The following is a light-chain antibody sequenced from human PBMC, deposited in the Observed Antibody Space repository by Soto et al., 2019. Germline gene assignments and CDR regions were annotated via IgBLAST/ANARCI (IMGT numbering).Light chain of an antibody. V-gene: IGLV2-11*01. CDR2: DVS. Sequence: QSALTQPRSVSGSPGQSVTISCTGTSSDVGGYNYVSWYQQHPGKAPKLMIYDVSERPSGVPDRFSGSKSGNTASLTISGLQAEDEADYYCCSHAGSYTLYVFGTGTKLTVL. CDR1: SSDVGGYNY. J-gene: IGLJ1*01. CDR3: CSHAGSYTLYV.